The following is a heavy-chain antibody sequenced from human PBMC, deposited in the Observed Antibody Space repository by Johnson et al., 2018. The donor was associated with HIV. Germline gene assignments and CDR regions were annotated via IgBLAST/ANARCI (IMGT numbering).Heavy chain of an antibody. D-gene: IGHD3-10*01. CDR1: GFTFSSYW. Sequence: VQLVESGGGLVQPGGSLRLSCAASGFTFSSYWMSWVRQAPGKGLEWVANIKQDGSEKYYVDSVKGRFTISRDNAKNSLYLQMNSLRAEDTAVYYCARAGTAYSGFGELLGPQYHAFDIWGQGTMVTVSS. J-gene: IGHJ3*02. CDR2: IKQDGSEK. CDR3: ARAGTAYSGFGELLGPQYHAFDI. V-gene: IGHV3-7*01.